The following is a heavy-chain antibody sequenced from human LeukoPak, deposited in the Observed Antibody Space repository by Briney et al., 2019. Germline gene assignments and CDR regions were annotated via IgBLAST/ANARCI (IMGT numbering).Heavy chain of an antibody. Sequence: ASVKVSCKTSGYTFTDYYIHWVRQAPGQGLEGMGWISAYNGNTNYAQKLQGRVTMTTDTSTSTAYMELRSLRSDDTAVYYCARDGMATIPYDYWGQGTLVTVSS. CDR3: ARDGMATIPYDY. CDR1: GYTFTDYY. CDR2: ISAYNGNT. J-gene: IGHJ4*02. D-gene: IGHD5-24*01. V-gene: IGHV1-18*04.